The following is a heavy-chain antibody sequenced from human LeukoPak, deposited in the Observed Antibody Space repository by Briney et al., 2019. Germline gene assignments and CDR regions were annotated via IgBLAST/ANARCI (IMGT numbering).Heavy chain of an antibody. CDR3: VNQISGWVY. Sequence: GGSLRLSCSASGFTLDTFVMHWVRQAPGKGLEYVSGIGGNGGSTYNADFVKGRFTISRDNSKNTLFLQMTSLRAEDTAVYYCVNQISGWVYWGQGTLVTVSS. V-gene: IGHV3-64D*06. CDR1: GFTLDTFV. CDR2: IGGNGGST. J-gene: IGHJ4*02. D-gene: IGHD6-19*01.